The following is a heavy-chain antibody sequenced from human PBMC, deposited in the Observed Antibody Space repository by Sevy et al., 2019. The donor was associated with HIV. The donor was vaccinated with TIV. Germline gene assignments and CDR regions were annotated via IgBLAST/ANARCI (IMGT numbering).Heavy chain of an antibody. D-gene: IGHD1-1*01. CDR1: GFRFGDYA. CDR3: TGWKGAQSIFDY. V-gene: IGHV3-49*04. CDR2: LKNKARGGTL. J-gene: IGHJ4*02. Sequence: GGSLRLSCTASGFRFGDYAMNWVRQAPGKGLEWVAFLKNKARGGTLDHAASVKGRFTISRDDSKSIVYLQMNDLRTEDTGVYYCTGWKGAQSIFDYWGQGALVTVSS.